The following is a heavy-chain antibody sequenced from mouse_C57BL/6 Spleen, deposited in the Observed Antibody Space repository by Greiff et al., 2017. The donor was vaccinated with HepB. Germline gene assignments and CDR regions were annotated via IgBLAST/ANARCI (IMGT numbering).Heavy chain of an antibody. Sequence: VQLQQSGAELVKPGASVKMSCKASGYTFTSYWITWVKQRPGQGLEWIGDIYPGSGSTNYNEKFKSKATLPVDTSSSTAYMQLSSLTSEDSAVYYCARGYYGSSPFAYWGQGTLVTVSA. J-gene: IGHJ3*01. CDR2: IYPGSGST. CDR3: ARGYYGSSPFAY. V-gene: IGHV1-55*01. CDR1: GYTFTSYW. D-gene: IGHD1-1*01.